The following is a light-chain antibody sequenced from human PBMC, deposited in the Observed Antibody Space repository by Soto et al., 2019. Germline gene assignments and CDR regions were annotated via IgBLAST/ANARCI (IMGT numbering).Light chain of an antibody. Sequence: ENVLTQSPGTLSLSPGERATLSYRASQSVNNDYLAWYQQRPGQSPSLLIYGASTRLTGIPDRFSGSGSGTDFTLTISGLEPEDFAIYYCQQYGTSKLTFGGGTKVEI. CDR2: GAS. CDR1: QSVNNDY. J-gene: IGKJ4*01. CDR3: QQYGTSKLT. V-gene: IGKV3-20*01.